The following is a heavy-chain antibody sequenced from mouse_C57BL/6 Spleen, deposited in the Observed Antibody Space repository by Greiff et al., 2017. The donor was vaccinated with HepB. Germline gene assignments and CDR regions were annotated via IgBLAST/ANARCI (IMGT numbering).Heavy chain of an antibody. CDR2: IRLKSDNYAT. CDR3: TSGLLFDY. D-gene: IGHD1-1*01. J-gene: IGHJ2*01. CDR1: GFTFSNYW. Sequence: EVQLVESGGGLVKPGGSMKLSCVASGFTFSNYWMNWVRQSPEKGLEWVAQIRLKSDNYATHYAESVKGRFTISREDSKSSIYLQMNNLRAEYVGIYYCTSGLLFDYWGQGTTLTVSS. V-gene: IGHV6-3*01.